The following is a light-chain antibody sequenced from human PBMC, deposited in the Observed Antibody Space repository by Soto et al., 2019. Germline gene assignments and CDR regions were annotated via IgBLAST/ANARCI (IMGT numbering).Light chain of an antibody. CDR2: EAT. J-gene: IGLJ1*01. V-gene: IGLV2-23*01. Sequence: QSVLTQPASVSGSPGQSITISCTGTSGDVGTYGLVSWYQQHPGKVPRLIIYEATKRPSEVSHRFSGYRSGNKASLTISGVQAEDEADYYCCSYAGSGTYVFGTGTKVTVL. CDR1: SGDVGTYGL. CDR3: CSYAGSGTYV.